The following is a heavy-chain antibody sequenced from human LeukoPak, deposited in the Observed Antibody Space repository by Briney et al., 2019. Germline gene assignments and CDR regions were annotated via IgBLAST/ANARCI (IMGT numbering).Heavy chain of an antibody. CDR3: TRDGYNSGWSSLGY. J-gene: IGHJ4*02. CDR1: GFTFSSYA. CDR2: ISGSGGST. Sequence: PGGSLRLSCAASGFTFSSYAMSWVRQAPGKGLEWVSAISGSGGSTYYADSVKGRFTISRDNAENSLYLQMNSLRAEDTAVYYCTRDGYNSGWSSLGYWGQGTLVTVSS. V-gene: IGHV3-23*01. D-gene: IGHD6-19*01.